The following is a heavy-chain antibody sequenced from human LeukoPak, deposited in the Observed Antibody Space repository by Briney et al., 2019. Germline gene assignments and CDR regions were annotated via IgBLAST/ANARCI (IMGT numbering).Heavy chain of an antibody. CDR1: GFTFSSYS. V-gene: IGHV3-21*01. CDR3: AREFWGPIAVAGSRSAFDI. D-gene: IGHD6-19*01. J-gene: IGHJ3*02. CDR2: ISSSSSYI. Sequence: GGSLRLSCAASGFTFSSYSMNWVRHAPGKGLEWVSSISSSSSYIYYADSVKGRFTISRDNAKNSLYLQMNSLRAEDTAVYYCAREFWGPIAVAGSRSAFDIWGQGTMVTVSS.